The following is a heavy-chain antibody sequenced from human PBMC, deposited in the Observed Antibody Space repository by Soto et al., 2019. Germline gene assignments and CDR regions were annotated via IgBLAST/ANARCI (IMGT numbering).Heavy chain of an antibody. D-gene: IGHD5-18*01. V-gene: IGHV3-15*07. J-gene: IGHJ4*02. Sequence: PGGSLRLSCAVSGVTLTNVWMNWVRQAPGKGPEWVGRIKSKTDGGTTDYAAPVKGRFTISRDDSENTLYLQMNSLETEDTAVYYCSHGYYQYFNSWGQGTRVNVS. CDR1: GVTLTNVW. CDR3: SHGYYQYFNS. CDR2: IKSKTDGGTT.